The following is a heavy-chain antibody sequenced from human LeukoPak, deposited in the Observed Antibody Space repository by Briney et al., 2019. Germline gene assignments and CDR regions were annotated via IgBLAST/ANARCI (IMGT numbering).Heavy chain of an antibody. D-gene: IGHD3-22*01. V-gene: IGHV1-46*01. CDR2: INPSGGTT. CDR3: ARGSNYYYDVTADYPRY. CDR1: GYTFTTYY. Sequence: GASVKPSCKTSGYTFTTYYIHWVRQAPGQGLEWLGIINPSGGTTTYAQKFQGRVTMTRDTSTSTVYMELNTLRSEDTAVYYCARGSNYYYDVTADYPRYWGQGTLVTVSS. J-gene: IGHJ4*02.